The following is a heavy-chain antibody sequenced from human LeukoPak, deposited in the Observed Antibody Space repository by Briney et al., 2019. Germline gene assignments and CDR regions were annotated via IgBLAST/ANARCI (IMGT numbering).Heavy chain of an antibody. CDR2: INHSGST. Sequence: SETLSLTCAVYGGSFSGYYWSWIRXPPGKGLXWIGEINHSGSTNYNPSLKSRVTISVDTSKNQFSLKLSSVTAADTAVYYCAREYSSGWYRDFDYWGQGTLVTVSS. V-gene: IGHV4-34*01. CDR1: GGSFSGYY. D-gene: IGHD6-19*01. CDR3: AREYSSGWYRDFDY. J-gene: IGHJ4*02.